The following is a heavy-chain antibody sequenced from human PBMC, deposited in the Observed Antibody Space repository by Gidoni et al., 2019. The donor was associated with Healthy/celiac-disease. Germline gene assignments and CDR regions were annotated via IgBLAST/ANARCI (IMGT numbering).Heavy chain of an antibody. Sequence: EVQLVESGGGLVKPGGSLSLSCAASGFTFSSYSMNWVRQAPGKGLEWVSSISSSSSYIYYADSVKGRFTISRDNAKNSLYLQMNSLRAEDTAVYYCAVPAAIQDYYYMDVWGKGTTVTVSS. CDR2: ISSSSSYI. CDR3: AVPAAIQDYYYMDV. V-gene: IGHV3-21*01. J-gene: IGHJ6*03. CDR1: GFTFSSYS. D-gene: IGHD2-2*02.